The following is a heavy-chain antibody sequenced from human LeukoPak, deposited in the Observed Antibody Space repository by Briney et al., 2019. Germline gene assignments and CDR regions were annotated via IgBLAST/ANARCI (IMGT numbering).Heavy chain of an antibody. CDR1: GFTFSSYA. V-gene: IGHV3-23*01. J-gene: IGHJ4*02. Sequence: GGSLRLSCAASGFTFSSYAMSWVRQAPGKGLGWVSAISGSGGSTYYADSVKGRFTISRDNSKNTLYLQMNSLRAEDTAVYYCAKEGLAYYYDSSGYPAFDYWGQGTLVTVSS. CDR3: AKEGLAYYYDSSGYPAFDY. CDR2: ISGSGGST. D-gene: IGHD3-22*01.